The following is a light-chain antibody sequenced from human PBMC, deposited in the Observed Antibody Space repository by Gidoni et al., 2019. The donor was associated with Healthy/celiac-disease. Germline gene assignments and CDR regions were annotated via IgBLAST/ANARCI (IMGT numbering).Light chain of an antibody. CDR1: SSAVGGYNY. CDR2: DVS. V-gene: IGLV2-14*03. Sequence: QSALTQPASVSGSPGQSITLSCTGTSSAVGGYNYVSWYQQHPGKAPKLKIYDVSNRPSGVSKRFSGSKSGNTASLTISGLQAEDEADYYCSSYTSSSTLYVFGTGTKVTVL. J-gene: IGLJ1*01. CDR3: SSYTSSSTLYV.